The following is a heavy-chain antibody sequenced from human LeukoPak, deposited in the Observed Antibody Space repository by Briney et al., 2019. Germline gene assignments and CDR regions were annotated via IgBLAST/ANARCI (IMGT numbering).Heavy chain of an antibody. CDR1: GFTFGDYA. CDR2: IRSKAYGGTT. CDR3: TRGPLPSGYDYYFDY. Sequence: PGGSLRLSCTASGFTFGDYAMSWFRQAPGKGLEWGGFIRSKAYGGTTEYAAAVKGRFTISRDDSKSIAYLQMNSLKTEDTAVYYCTRGPLPSGYDYYFDYWGQGTLVTVSS. D-gene: IGHD5-12*01. V-gene: IGHV3-49*03. J-gene: IGHJ4*02.